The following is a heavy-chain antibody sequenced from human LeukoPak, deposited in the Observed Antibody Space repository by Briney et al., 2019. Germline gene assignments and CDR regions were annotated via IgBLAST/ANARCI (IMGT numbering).Heavy chain of an antibody. CDR3: AKHYYDSSGYYRKLNYFDY. CDR2: IYHGGST. J-gene: IGHJ4*02. CDR1: GYSISSGYY. D-gene: IGHD3-22*01. V-gene: IGHV4-38-2*02. Sequence: GALRLSCTVSGYSISSGYYWGWIRQPPGKGLEWIGSIYHGGSTYYNPSLKSRVTISVDTSKNQFSLKLSSVTAADTAVYYCAKHYYDSSGYYRKLNYFDYWGQGTLATVSS.